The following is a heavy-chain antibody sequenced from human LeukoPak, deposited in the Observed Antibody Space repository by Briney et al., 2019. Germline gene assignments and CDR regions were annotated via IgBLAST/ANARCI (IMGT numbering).Heavy chain of an antibody. CDR1: GFTFSNYA. CDR3: ARYSCPNGVCYYFDY. CDR2: ISGGGGST. Sequence: GGSLRLSCAASGFTFSNYAMSWVRQAPGKGLEWVSAISGGGGSTYYADSVKGRCTISKDNSKNTLYVQMNSLRAEDTAVYYCARYSCPNGVCYYFDYWGQGTLVTVSS. J-gene: IGHJ4*02. D-gene: IGHD2-8*01. V-gene: IGHV3-23*01.